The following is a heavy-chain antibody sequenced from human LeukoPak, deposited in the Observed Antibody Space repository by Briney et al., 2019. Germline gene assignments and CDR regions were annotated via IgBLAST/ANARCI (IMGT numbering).Heavy chain of an antibody. CDR2: IWYDGSNK. D-gene: IGHD3-9*01. J-gene: IGHJ5*02. V-gene: IGHV3-33*06. CDR1: GFTFSSYG. CDR3: AKAHPPPLYFDGPGWFDP. Sequence: GRSLRLSCAASGFTFSSYGMHWVRQAPGKGLEWVAVIWYDGSNKYYADSVKGRFTISRDNSKNTLYLQMNSLRAEDTAVYYCAKAHPPPLYFDGPGWFDPWGQGTLVTVSS.